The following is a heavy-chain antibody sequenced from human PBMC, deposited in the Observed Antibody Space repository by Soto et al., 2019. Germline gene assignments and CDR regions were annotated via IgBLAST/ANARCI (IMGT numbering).Heavy chain of an antibody. Sequence: EVQLLESGGGLVQPGGSLRLSCAASGFTFSSYAMSWVRQAPGKGLEWVSSISGSGGSTYYADSVKGRFTISRDNSKNTLYLQMKSLRAEDTAVYYCAKVWGTSDGYALSYFDYWGQGTLVTVSS. CDR2: ISGSGGST. J-gene: IGHJ4*02. D-gene: IGHD5-18*01. CDR3: AKVWGTSDGYALSYFDY. V-gene: IGHV3-23*01. CDR1: GFTFSSYA.